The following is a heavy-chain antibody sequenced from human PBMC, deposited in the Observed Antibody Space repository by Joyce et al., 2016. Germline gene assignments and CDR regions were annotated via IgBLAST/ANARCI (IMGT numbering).Heavy chain of an antibody. V-gene: IGHV1-69*12. Sequence: QVLLVQSGAAVKRPGSSLRVSCKSSGGDCSNYTVNWVRQAPGQRLEWMGGIIPFCGAAKYAEDFQGRVTLTADQSTRTAYLELSSLTSADTAVYYCARGGTSSDHYFFYTLDVWGPGTTVIVSS. CDR3: ARGGTSSDHYFFYTLDV. CDR2: IIPFCGAA. J-gene: IGHJ6*02. CDR1: GGDCSNYT. D-gene: IGHD1-14*01.